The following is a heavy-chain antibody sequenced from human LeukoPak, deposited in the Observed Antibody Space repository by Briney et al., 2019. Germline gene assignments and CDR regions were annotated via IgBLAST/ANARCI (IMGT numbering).Heavy chain of an antibody. Sequence: GGSLRLSCAASGFTFSSYAMSWVRQAPGKGLEWVAVISYDGSNRYYADSVKGRFTISRDNSKNTLYLQMNSLRAEDTAVYYCAKGGYFDFYGMDVWGQGTTVTVSS. CDR2: ISYDGSNR. V-gene: IGHV3-30*18. CDR1: GFTFSSYA. D-gene: IGHD3-9*01. CDR3: AKGGYFDFYGMDV. J-gene: IGHJ6*02.